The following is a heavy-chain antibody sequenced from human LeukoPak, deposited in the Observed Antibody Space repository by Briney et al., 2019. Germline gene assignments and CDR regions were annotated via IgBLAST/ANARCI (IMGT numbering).Heavy chain of an antibody. CDR3: AKRASSSWLGYYFDY. V-gene: IGHV1-69*13. J-gene: IGHJ4*02. CDR1: VGTFSSYA. CDR2: IIPIFGTA. D-gene: IGHD6-13*01. Sequence: AAVKVSCKASVGTFSSYAISWVRQAPGQGLEWMGGIIPIFGTANAAQKFKGRVTITAAESTSTAYMEMSSLRSEDTAVYYCAKRASSSWLGYYFDYWGQGTLVTVSS.